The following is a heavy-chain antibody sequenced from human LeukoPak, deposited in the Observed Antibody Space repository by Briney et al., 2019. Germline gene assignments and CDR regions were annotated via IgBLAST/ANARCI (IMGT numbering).Heavy chain of an antibody. V-gene: IGHV4-34*01. Sequence: PSETLSLTCAVYGGSFSGYYWSWIRQPPGKGLEWIGEINHSGSTNYNPSLKSRVTISVDTSKNQFSLKLSSVTAADTAVYYCARESGSYVYWGQGTLVTVSS. J-gene: IGHJ4*02. CDR1: GGSFSGYY. CDR3: ARESGSYVY. D-gene: IGHD1-26*01. CDR2: INHSGST.